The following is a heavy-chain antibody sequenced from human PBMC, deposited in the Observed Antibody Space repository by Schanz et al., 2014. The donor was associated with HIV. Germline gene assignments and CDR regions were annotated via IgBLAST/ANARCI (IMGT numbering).Heavy chain of an antibody. CDR3: ARGKDWPGPRLDH. D-gene: IGHD3-9*01. CDR2: ISPYNGDR. J-gene: IGHJ5*02. V-gene: IGHV1-18*01. Sequence: QVQLLQSGAELKKPGASVRVSCKTSGYAFTSYGITWVRQAPGQGLDWMGWISPYNGDRNYGRNFQNRITWTTDTSTNTAYLELRSRRSDDTAVYYWARGKDWPGPRLDHWGHGTLVLVSS. CDR1: GYAFTSYG.